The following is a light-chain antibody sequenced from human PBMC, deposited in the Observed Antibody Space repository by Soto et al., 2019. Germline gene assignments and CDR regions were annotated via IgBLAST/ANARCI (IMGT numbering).Light chain of an antibody. CDR3: QQYYSTPWT. Sequence: DIVMTQSPDSLAVSLGERATINCKSCQSVLYSSNNKNYLAWYQQKPGQPPKLLIYWASTRESGVPDRFSGSGSGTDFTLTISSLQAEDVAVYYCQQYYSTPWTFGQGTKVVIK. CDR1: QSVLYSSNNKNY. J-gene: IGKJ1*01. V-gene: IGKV4-1*01. CDR2: WAS.